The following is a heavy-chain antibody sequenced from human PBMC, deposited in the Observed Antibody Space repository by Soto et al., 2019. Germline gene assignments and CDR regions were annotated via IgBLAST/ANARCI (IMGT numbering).Heavy chain of an antibody. Sequence: EASVKVSCKASGYTFTRYYINWVRQATGQGLEWMGWMNPNSGNTGYAQKFQGRVTMTRNTSISTAYMELSSLRSEDTAVYYCARAYQYSSSSYYYGMDVWGQGTTVTVSS. CDR3: ARAYQYSSSSYYYGMDV. V-gene: IGHV1-8*01. J-gene: IGHJ6*02. CDR2: MNPNSGNT. CDR1: GYTFTRYY. D-gene: IGHD6-6*01.